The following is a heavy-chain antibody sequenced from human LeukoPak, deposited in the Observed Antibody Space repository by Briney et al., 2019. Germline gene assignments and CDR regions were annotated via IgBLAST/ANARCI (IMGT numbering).Heavy chain of an antibody. CDR1: SGSISTSNYY. Sequence: SETLSLTCTVSSGSISTSNYYWGWVRQPPGEALEWIGNIFYSGSTYYNPSLKSRVTISVDTSKNQFSLKLSSVTAADTAVYYCARGYGSGSYYRYWGQGTLVTVSS. D-gene: IGHD3-10*01. J-gene: IGHJ4*02. CDR2: IFYSGST. CDR3: ARGYGSGSYYRY. V-gene: IGHV4-39*07.